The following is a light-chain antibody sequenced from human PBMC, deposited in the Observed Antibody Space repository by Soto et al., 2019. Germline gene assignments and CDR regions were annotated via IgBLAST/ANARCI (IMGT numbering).Light chain of an antibody. J-gene: IGLJ1*01. V-gene: IGLV2-14*01. CDR1: SSDVGDYNY. Sequence: QSALTQPASVSGSPGQSITISCTGTSSDVGDYNYVSWYQQHPGKAPKVMIYDVSNRPSGVSNRFSGSKSGNTASLTISGLQAEDEADHYCSSYTSSSTLVFGTGSKLTVL. CDR2: DVS. CDR3: SSYTSSSTLV.